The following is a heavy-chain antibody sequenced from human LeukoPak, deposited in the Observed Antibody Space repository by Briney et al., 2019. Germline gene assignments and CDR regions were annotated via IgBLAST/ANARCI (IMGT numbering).Heavy chain of an antibody. V-gene: IGHV3-21*01. CDR1: GFTFNNFA. CDR2: ISSSSSYI. CDR3: ARLYYGSGSSDY. Sequence: GGSLRLSCAASGFTFNNFAMSWVRQAPGKGLEWVSSISSSSSYIYYADSVKGRFTISRDNAKNSLYLQMNSLRAEDTAVYYCARLYYGSGSSDYWGQGTLVTVSS. J-gene: IGHJ4*02. D-gene: IGHD3-10*01.